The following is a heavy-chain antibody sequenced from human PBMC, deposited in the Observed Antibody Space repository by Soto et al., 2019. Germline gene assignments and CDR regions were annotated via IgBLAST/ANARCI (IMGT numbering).Heavy chain of an antibody. D-gene: IGHD2-15*01. V-gene: IGHV1-18*04. CDR3: ARAGAAPYYYYGMDV. Sequence: GASVKVSCKAIGYSFTSRYMHWVRQAPGQGLEWMGWISTYNGDTNDAPKFQDRVTMTSDTSTSTVYMELRSLRSDDTAVYYCARAGAAPYYYYGMDVWGQGTRVTVSS. CDR1: GYSFTSRY. J-gene: IGHJ6*02. CDR2: ISTYNGDT.